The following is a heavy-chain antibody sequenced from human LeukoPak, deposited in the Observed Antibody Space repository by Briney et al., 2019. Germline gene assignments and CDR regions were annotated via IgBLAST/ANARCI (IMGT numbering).Heavy chain of an antibody. J-gene: IGHJ5*02. V-gene: IGHV1-69*04. CDR3: ARERYSSSSGFDP. D-gene: IGHD6-6*01. CDR1: VGTFSSYA. CDR2: IIPILGIA. Sequence: ASVKVSCKASVGTFSSYAISWVRQAPGQGLEWMGRIIPILGIANYAQKFQGRVTITADKSTSTAYMELSSLRSEDTAVYYCARERYSSSSGFDPWGQGTLVTVSS.